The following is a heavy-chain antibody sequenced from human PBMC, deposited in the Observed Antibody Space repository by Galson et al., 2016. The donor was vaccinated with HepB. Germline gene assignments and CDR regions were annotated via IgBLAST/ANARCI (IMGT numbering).Heavy chain of an antibody. D-gene: IGHD3-9*01. CDR1: GESFSGYY. V-gene: IGHV4-34*01. J-gene: IGHJ3*02. CDR2: INHSGVT. Sequence: ETLSLTCGVYGESFSGYYWTWIRQPPGKGLEWIGEINHSGVTKYNRSLESRVTISVDTSKNQFSLDLTSVTAADTAMYYCARDSVLRYFAQGDGGPEAGLDIWGQGTMVT. CDR3: ARDSVLRYFAQGDGGPEAGLDI.